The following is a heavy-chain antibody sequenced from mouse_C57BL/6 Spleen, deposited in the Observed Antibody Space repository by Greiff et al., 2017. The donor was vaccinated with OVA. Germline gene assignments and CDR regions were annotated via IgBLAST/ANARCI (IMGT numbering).Heavy chain of an antibody. Sequence: VQLQQSGAELVRPGASVKLSCTASGFNIKDDYMHWVKQRPEQGLEWIGWIDPENGDTEYASKFQGKATITADTSSNTAYLQLSSLTSEDTAVYYCTRRYYGSSSIPFDYRGQGTTLTVSS. J-gene: IGHJ2*01. CDR3: TRRYYGSSSIPFDY. CDR1: GFNIKDDY. V-gene: IGHV14-4*01. D-gene: IGHD1-1*01. CDR2: IDPENGDT.